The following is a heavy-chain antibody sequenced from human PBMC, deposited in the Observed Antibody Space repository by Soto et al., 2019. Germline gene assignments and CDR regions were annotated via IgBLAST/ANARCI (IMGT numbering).Heavy chain of an antibody. CDR3: ARDREVAWWFDP. D-gene: IGHD3-10*01. CDR2: INYSGRS. J-gene: IGHJ5*02. V-gene: IGHV4-59*01. Sequence: SETLSLTCSVSGDSSSTYYWGWIRQPPGKGLEWIGYINYSGRSNHNPSLKSRLSISVDASKNQVSLKLTSVTADDTAVYYCARDREVAWWFDPWGQGTLVTVSS. CDR1: GDSSSTYY.